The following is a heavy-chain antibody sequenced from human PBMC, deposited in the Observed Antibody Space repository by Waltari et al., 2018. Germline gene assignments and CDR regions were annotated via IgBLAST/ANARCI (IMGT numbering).Heavy chain of an antibody. V-gene: IGHV4-39*07. CDR3: ARRRVGATTRFDY. D-gene: IGHD1-26*01. Sequence: QLQLQESGPGLVKPSATLSLTCTVSGGSISSSSYYWGWIRQPPGKGLEWIGSIYYSGSTYDNPSLKSRVTISVDTSKNQFSLKLSSVTAADTAVYYCARRRVGATTRFDYWGQGTLVTVSS. CDR1: GGSISSSSYY. J-gene: IGHJ4*02. CDR2: IYYSGST.